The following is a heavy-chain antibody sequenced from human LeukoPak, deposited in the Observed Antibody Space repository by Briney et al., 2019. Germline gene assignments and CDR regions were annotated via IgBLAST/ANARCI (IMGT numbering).Heavy chain of an antibody. D-gene: IGHD3-16*01. V-gene: IGHV4-31*03. CDR3: ARREQGEDYFDY. CDR1: GGSISSGGYY. J-gene: IGHJ4*02. Sequence: SETPSLTCTVSGGSISSGGYYWTWIRQHPGKGLEWIGYIYYSGSTYYSPSLRSRLTISVDTSKNQFSLNLTSVTAADTAVYYCARREQGEDYFDYWGQGTLVTVSS. CDR2: IYYSGST.